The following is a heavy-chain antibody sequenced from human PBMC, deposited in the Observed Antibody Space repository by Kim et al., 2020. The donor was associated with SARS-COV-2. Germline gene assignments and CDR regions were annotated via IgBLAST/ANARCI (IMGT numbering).Heavy chain of an antibody. J-gene: IGHJ4*02. D-gene: IGHD3-10*01. CDR3: ARDRRRYGSGSYSFDY. CDR2: ISSSSRYI. Sequence: GGSLRLSCAASGFTFSSYSMNWVRQAPGKGLEWVSSISSSSRYIYYADSVKGRFTISRDNAKNSLYLQMNSLRAEDTAVYYCARDRRRYGSGSYSFDYWGQGTLVTVSS. CDR1: GFTFSSYS. V-gene: IGHV3-21*01.